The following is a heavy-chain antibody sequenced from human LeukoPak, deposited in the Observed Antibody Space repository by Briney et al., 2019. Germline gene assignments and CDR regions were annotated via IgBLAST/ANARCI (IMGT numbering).Heavy chain of an antibody. CDR3: GRALGSPLDY. CDR1: GFTFSSYG. J-gene: IGHJ4*02. V-gene: IGHV3-30*03. CDR2: ISYDGSNK. Sequence: GGSLRLSCAASGFTFSSYGMHWVRQAPGKGLEWVAVISYDGSNKYYADSVKGRFTISRDNAKNTLYLQMNSLRVEDTAVYYCGRALGSPLDYWGQGTLVTVSA. D-gene: IGHD1-26*01.